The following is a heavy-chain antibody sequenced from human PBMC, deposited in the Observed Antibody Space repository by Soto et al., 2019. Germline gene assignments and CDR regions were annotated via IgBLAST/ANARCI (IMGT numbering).Heavy chain of an antibody. V-gene: IGHV3-49*04. D-gene: IGHD3-22*01. CDR2: IRSKAYGGTT. CDR1: GFTFGDYA. CDR3: TRVETYYYDSSGYYYWYFDL. Sequence: PGGSLRLSCTASGFTFGDYAMSWVRQAPGKGLEWVGFIRSKAYGGTTEYAASVKGRFTISRDDSKSIAYLQMNSLKTEDTAVYYCTRVETYYYDSSGYYYWYFDLWGRGTLVPVSS. J-gene: IGHJ2*01.